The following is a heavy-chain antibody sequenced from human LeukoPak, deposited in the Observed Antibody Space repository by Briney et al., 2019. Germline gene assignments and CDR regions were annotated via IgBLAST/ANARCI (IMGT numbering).Heavy chain of an antibody. Sequence: GGSLRLSCAASGFTFSSYGMHWVRQAPGKVLEWVAFIRYDGSNKYYADSVKGRFTISRDNSKNTLYLQMNSLRAEDTAVYYCARDFKWLPPNFDYWGRGTLVTVSS. CDR3: ARDFKWLPPNFDY. CDR1: GFTFSSYG. V-gene: IGHV3-30*02. D-gene: IGHD5-12*01. J-gene: IGHJ4*02. CDR2: IRYDGSNK.